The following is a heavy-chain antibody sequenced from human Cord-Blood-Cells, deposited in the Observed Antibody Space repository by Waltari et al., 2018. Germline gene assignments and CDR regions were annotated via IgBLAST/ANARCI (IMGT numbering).Heavy chain of an antibody. J-gene: IGHJ4*02. CDR3: ARSWFGEL. Sequence: QVQLQQWGAGLLKPSETLSLTCAVYGGSFSGYYWSWIRQPPGKGLEWIGEINQSGSTNYNPSLKSRVTISVDTSKNQFSLKLSSVTAADTAVYYCARSWFGELWGQGTLVTVSS. V-gene: IGHV4-34*01. CDR2: INQSGST. D-gene: IGHD3-10*01. CDR1: GGSFSGYY.